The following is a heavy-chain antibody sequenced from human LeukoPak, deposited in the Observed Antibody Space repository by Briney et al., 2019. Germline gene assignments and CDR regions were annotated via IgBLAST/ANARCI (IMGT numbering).Heavy chain of an antibody. V-gene: IGHV1-2*06. CDR2: IIPKTGDT. D-gene: IGHD2-21*01. CDR3: ARPLSAIPLPFNAFDL. J-gene: IGHJ3*01. Sequence: ASVKVSCKASGYTFTDYYIHWVRQAPGQALEWLGRIIPKTGDTSYAQKFQGRVTMTRDTSISTVYMDLSSLTSDDTAVYYCARPLSAIPLPFNAFDLWGQGTVVTASS. CDR1: GYTFTDYY.